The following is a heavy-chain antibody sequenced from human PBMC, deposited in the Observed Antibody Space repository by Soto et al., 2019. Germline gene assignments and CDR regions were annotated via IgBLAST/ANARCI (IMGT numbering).Heavy chain of an antibody. V-gene: IGHV1-2*02. CDR1: GYTFTGYY. CDR3: ARDFVQLWPLGYYGMDV. Sequence: RASVKVSCKASGYTFTGYYMHWVRQAPGQGLEWMGWINPNSGGTNYAQKFQGRVTMTRDTSISTAYMELSRLRSDDTAVYYCARDFVQLWPLGYYGMDVWGQGTTVTVSS. J-gene: IGHJ6*02. CDR2: INPNSGGT. D-gene: IGHD5-18*01.